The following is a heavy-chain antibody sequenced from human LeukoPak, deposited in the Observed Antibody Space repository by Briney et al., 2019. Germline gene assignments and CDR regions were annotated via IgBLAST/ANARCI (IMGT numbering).Heavy chain of an antibody. CDR2: IYYSGNT. J-gene: IGHJ1*01. D-gene: IGHD2/OR15-2a*01. Sequence: SETLSLTCIVSGDSISSYYWSWIRQPPETGLEWIGYIYYSGNTNYNPSLKSRVTITIDTSKNQFSLKLSSVTAADTAVYYCARGIGPLPEHWGQGTLVTVSS. V-gene: IGHV4-59*01. CDR1: GDSISSYY. CDR3: ARGIGPLPEH.